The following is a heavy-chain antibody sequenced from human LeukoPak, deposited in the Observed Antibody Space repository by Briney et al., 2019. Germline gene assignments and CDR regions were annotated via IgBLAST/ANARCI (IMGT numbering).Heavy chain of an antibody. J-gene: IGHJ4*02. CDR2: IYYSGTT. CDR3: ARRGDSSGYYYFDY. D-gene: IGHD3-22*01. V-gene: IGHV4-39*01. CDR1: GGSISSSSYY. Sequence: ASETLSLTCTVSGGSISSSSYYWGWIRQPPGKGLEWIGSIYYSGTTYYNLSLKSRVTISVDTSKNQFSLKLSSVTAADTAVYYCARRGDSSGYYYFDYWGQGTLVTVSS.